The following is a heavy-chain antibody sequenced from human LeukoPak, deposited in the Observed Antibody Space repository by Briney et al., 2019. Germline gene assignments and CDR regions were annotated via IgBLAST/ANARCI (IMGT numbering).Heavy chain of an antibody. D-gene: IGHD6-6*01. CDR1: GYTFTSYG. Sequence: GASVKVSCKASGYTFTSYGISWVRQAPGQGLEWMGWISAYNGNTNYAQKLKGRVTMTTDTSTSTAYMELRSLRSDDTAVYYCARGKGGIAARPARLVHNWFDPWGQGTLVTVSS. CDR2: ISAYNGNT. CDR3: ARGKGGIAARPARLVHNWFDP. J-gene: IGHJ5*02. V-gene: IGHV1-18*01.